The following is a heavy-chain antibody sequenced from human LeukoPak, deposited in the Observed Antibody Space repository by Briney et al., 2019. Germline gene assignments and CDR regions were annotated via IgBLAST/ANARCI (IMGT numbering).Heavy chain of an antibody. CDR1: GFTFSSYD. V-gene: IGHV3-13*01. CDR2: IGTAGDT. Sequence: PGGSLRLSCAASGFTFSSYDMHWVRQATGKGLEWVSAIGTAGDTYYPGSVKGRFTISRENAKNSLYLQMSSLRAGDTAVYYCARDRGRYYFDYWGQGTLVTVSS. J-gene: IGHJ4*02. CDR3: ARDRGRYYFDY.